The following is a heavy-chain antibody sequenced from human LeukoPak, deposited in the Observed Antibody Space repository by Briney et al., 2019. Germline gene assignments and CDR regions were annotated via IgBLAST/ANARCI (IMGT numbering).Heavy chain of an antibody. CDR3: ARERRGSYDAFDI. V-gene: IGHV1-69*04. CDR2: IIPILGIA. J-gene: IGHJ3*02. CDR1: GGTFSSYA. D-gene: IGHD1-26*01. Sequence: SVKVSCKASGGTFSSYAISWVRQAPGQGLEWMGRIIPILGIANYAQKFQGRVTITADKSTSTAYMELSSLRAEDTAVYYCARERRGSYDAFDIWGQGTMVTVSS.